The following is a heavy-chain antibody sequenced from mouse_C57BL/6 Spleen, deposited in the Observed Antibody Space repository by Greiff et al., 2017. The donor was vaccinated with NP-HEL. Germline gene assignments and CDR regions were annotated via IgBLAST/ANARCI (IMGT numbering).Heavy chain of an antibody. Sequence: EVQLQQSGPVLVKPGASVKMSCKASGYTFTDYYMNWVKQSHGKSLEWIGVINPYNGGTSYNQKFKGKATLTVDKSSSTAYMELNSLTSEESAVYYCARGGYYDGSSSAWFAYWGQGTLVTVSA. V-gene: IGHV1-19*01. CDR3: ARGGYYDGSSSAWFAY. CDR1: GYTFTDYY. CDR2: INPYNGGT. J-gene: IGHJ3*01. D-gene: IGHD1-1*01.